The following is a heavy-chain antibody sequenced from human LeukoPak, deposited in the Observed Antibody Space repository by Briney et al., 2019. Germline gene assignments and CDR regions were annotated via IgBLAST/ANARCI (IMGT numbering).Heavy chain of an antibody. Sequence: GGSLTLSCVASRFILSVYGMHWVRQAPGKGLEWVAFMSYDENTEYYIDSVKGRFTISRDNSKNTLFLQLNNLRPEDTGVYYCARDGSTNSQNWFDPWGQGTLVIVSS. J-gene: IGHJ5*02. CDR3: ARDGSTNSQNWFDP. CDR2: MSYDENTE. D-gene: IGHD2-8*01. V-gene: IGHV3-33*05. CDR1: RFILSVYG.